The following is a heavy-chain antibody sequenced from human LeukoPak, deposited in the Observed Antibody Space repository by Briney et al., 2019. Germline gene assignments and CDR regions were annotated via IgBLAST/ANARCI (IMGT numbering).Heavy chain of an antibody. CDR1: GGSISSYY. V-gene: IGHV4-59*01. CDR3: ARAWATDYFDY. Sequence: ASETLSLTCTVSGGSISSYYWSWIRQPPGKGLEWIGYMYYSGTINYNPSLKSRVTISVDTSKNQFSLKLSSVTAADTAMYYCARAWATDYFDYWGQGTLVTVSS. CDR2: MYYSGTI. J-gene: IGHJ4*02.